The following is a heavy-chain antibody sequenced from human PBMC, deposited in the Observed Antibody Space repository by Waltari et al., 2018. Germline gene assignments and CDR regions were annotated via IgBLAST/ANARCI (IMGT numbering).Heavy chain of an antibody. J-gene: IGHJ5*02. CDR2: IYHSGST. CDR3: ARGGMYNWNLPVVAWFDP. D-gene: IGHD1-20*01. CDR1: GYSISSGYY. V-gene: IGHV4-38-2*02. Sequence: QVQLQESGPGLVKPSETLSLTCTVSGYSISSGYYWGWIRQPPGKGLEWIGSIYHSGSTYYNPSLKSRVTISVDTSKNQFSLKLSSVTAADTAVYYCARGGMYNWNLPVVAWFDPWGQGTLVTVSS.